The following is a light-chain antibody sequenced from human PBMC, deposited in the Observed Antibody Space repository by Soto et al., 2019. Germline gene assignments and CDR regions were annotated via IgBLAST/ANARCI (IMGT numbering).Light chain of an antibody. CDR2: SNN. J-gene: IGLJ1*01. V-gene: IGLV1-44*01. CDR3: AAWDDSLNGYV. Sequence: QSVLTQPPSASGTPGQRVTISCSGSSSNIGSNTVNWYQQLPGTAPKLLIYSNNQRPSGVPDRFSGSKSGTSASLTISGIQSEDEDDYYCAAWDDSLNGYVFGTGTKVTVL. CDR1: SSNIGSNT.